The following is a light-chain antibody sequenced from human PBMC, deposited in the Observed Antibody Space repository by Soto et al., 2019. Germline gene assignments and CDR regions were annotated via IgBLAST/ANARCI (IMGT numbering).Light chain of an antibody. Sequence: QPVLTQPPSASGTPGQRVTNSCSGSSSNIGSNTVNWYLPLPGTAPKLLIYNNNQRPSGVPDRFSGAKSGTSASLAISGLQSEDEADYYCAAWDDSLNGLVFGTGTKLTVL. J-gene: IGLJ1*01. CDR2: NNN. CDR3: AAWDDSLNGLV. V-gene: IGLV1-44*01. CDR1: SSNIGSNT.